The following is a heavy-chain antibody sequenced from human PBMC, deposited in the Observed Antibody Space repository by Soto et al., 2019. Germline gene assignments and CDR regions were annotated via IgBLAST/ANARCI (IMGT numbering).Heavy chain of an antibody. D-gene: IGHD1-26*01. V-gene: IGHV1-3*01. CDR3: ARTLVGATPADY. Sequence: QVQLVQSGAGVKKPGASVKVSCKASGYTFTSYALPWLRQTPGQRLDWMGWINDGNGNTKHSQKFQGRVTITRHPSAITAYLELSSLRSEDTAVEYCARTLVGATPADYWGQGTLGTVAS. CDR2: INDGNGNT. CDR1: GYTFTSYA. J-gene: IGHJ4*02.